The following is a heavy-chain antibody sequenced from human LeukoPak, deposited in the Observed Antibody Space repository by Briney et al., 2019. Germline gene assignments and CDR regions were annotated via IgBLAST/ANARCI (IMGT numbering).Heavy chain of an antibody. CDR1: GFTFSSYG. CDR3: ALRRGYSGWYRFDY. Sequence: GGSLRLSCAASGFTFSSYGMHWVRQAPGKGLEWVAFIRYDGSNKYYADSVKGRFTISRDNSKNTLYLQMNSLRAEDTAVYYSALRRGYSGWYRFDYWGQGTLVTVSS. J-gene: IGHJ4*02. CDR2: IRYDGSNK. V-gene: IGHV3-30*02. D-gene: IGHD6-19*01.